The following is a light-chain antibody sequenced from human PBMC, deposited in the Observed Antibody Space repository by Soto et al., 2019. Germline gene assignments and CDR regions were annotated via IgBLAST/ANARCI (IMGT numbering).Light chain of an antibody. CDR2: GAS. CDR1: QSVSSSY. J-gene: IGKJ4*01. Sequence: EIVLTQSPGTLSLSPGERATLSCRASQSVSSSYLAWYQQKPGQAPRLLIYGASSRATGIPDRFSGSGSGEDFTPTISRLEPEDFAVYYCQQYGSSPPRLTFGGGTKVEIK. CDR3: QQYGSSPPRLT. V-gene: IGKV3-20*01.